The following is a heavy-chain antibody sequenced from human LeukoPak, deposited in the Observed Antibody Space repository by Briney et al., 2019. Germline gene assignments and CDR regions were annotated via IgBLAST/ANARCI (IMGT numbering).Heavy chain of an antibody. CDR2: ISSTSSYI. Sequence: PGGSLRLSCAASGFTFSSYSMNWVRQAPGKGLEWVSSISSTSSYIYYADSVKGRFTISRDNAKNSLYLQMNSLRAEDTAVYYCARKNADPIKYYFDYWGQGTLVTVSS. D-gene: IGHD2/OR15-2a*01. CDR1: GFTFSSYS. J-gene: IGHJ4*02. CDR3: ARKNADPIKYYFDY. V-gene: IGHV3-21*01.